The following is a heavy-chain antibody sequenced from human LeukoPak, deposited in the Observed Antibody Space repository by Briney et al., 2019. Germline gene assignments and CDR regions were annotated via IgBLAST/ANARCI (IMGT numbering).Heavy chain of an antibody. V-gene: IGHV1-69*13. CDR1: GGTFSSYA. D-gene: IGHD3-22*01. Sequence: ASVKVSCKASGGTFSSYAISWVRQAPGQGLEWMGGIIPIFGTANYAQKFQGRVTITADESTSTAYMELSSLRSEDTAVYYCAREEHYDSSGYRDYWGQGTLVTVSS. CDR2: IIPIFGTA. J-gene: IGHJ4*02. CDR3: AREEHYDSSGYRDY.